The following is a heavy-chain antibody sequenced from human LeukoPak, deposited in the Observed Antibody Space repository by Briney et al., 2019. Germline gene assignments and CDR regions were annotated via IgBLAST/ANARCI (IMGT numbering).Heavy chain of an antibody. Sequence: GGSLRLSCAASGFTFSNAWMSWVRQAPGKGLEWVSAISGSGGSTYYADSVKGRFTISRDNSKNTLYLQMNSLRAEDTAVYYCAKVRAVAGPYYFDYWGQGTLVTVSS. D-gene: IGHD6-19*01. J-gene: IGHJ4*02. CDR2: ISGSGGST. CDR3: AKVRAVAGPYYFDY. CDR1: GFTFSNAW. V-gene: IGHV3-23*01.